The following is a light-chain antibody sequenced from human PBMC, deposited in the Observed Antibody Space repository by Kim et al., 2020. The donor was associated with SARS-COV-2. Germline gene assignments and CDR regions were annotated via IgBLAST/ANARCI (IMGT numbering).Light chain of an antibody. CDR2: EDN. CDR1: SGSIASNY. J-gene: IGLJ3*02. V-gene: IGLV6-57*02. Sequence: LTQPHSVSESPGKTVTISCTGSSGSIASNYVQWYQQRPGSAPTTVIYEDNQRPSGVPDRFSGSIDSFSNSASLTISGLKTEDEADYYCQSYDSSTWVFGGGTQLTVL. CDR3: QSYDSSTWV.